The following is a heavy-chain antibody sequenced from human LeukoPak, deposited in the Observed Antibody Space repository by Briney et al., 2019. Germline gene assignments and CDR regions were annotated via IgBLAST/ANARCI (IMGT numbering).Heavy chain of an antibody. Sequence: SVKVSCKASGGTFSSYAISWVRQAPGQGLEWMGGIIPIFGTANYAQKFQGRVTITTDESTSTAYMELNSLRSEDTAVYYCARRGGYDSSGHYFDYWGQGTLVTVSS. CDR1: GGTFSSYA. CDR2: IIPIFGTA. J-gene: IGHJ4*02. CDR3: ARRGGYDSSGHYFDY. D-gene: IGHD3-22*01. V-gene: IGHV1-69*05.